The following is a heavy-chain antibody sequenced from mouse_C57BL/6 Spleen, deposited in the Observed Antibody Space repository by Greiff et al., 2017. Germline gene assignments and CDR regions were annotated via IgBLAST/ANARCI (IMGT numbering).Heavy chain of an antibody. D-gene: IGHD5-1*01. V-gene: IGHV1-42*01. CDR3: AKSDLPFDY. J-gene: IGHJ2*01. CDR2: INPSTGGT. CDR1: GYSFTGYY. Sequence: EVQLQQSGPELVKPGASVKISCKASGYSFTGYYMNWVKQSPEKSLEWIGEINPSTGGTTYNQKFKAKATLTVDKSSSTAYMQLKSLTSEDSAVYYCAKSDLPFDYWGQGTTLTVSS.